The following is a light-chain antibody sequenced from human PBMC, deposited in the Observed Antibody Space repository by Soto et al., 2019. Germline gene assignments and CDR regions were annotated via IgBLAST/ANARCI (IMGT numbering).Light chain of an antibody. CDR2: AAS. CDR3: QKYNSAPLT. Sequence: IQMTQFPSSLAASGRDRVTVTCRASQDIRNYLGWYQQKPGKAPKLLIYAASSLQAGVPSRFSGSGSGTDFTLTISSLQPEDVAAYYCQKYNSAPLTFGGGTKVDIK. V-gene: IGKV1-27*01. J-gene: IGKJ4*01. CDR1: QDIRNY.